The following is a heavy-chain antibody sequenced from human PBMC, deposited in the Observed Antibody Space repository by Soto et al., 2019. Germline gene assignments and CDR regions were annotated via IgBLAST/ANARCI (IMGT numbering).Heavy chain of an antibody. J-gene: IGHJ4*02. V-gene: IGHV3-23*01. CDR1: GFTFSSYA. CDR3: AIENQQGGSFDY. CDR2: ISGSGGST. Sequence: GGSLRLSCAASGFTFSSYAMSWVRQAPGKGLEWVSAISGSGGSTYYADSVRGRVTISRDNSKNTLYLQMNSLRAEDTAVYYCAIENQQGGSFDYWGQGTLVTVSS. D-gene: IGHD3-16*01.